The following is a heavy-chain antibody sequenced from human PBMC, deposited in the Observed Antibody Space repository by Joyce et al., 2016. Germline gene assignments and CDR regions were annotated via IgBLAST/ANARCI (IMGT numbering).Heavy chain of an antibody. CDR3: VRGISARPGGPNWFDP. V-gene: IGHV3-74*01. CDR1: GFSFSGYW. D-gene: IGHD6-6*01. J-gene: IGHJ5*02. Sequence: EVQLVESRGGLVQPGGSLRLSCAASGFSFSGYWIHWVRQAPGKGLVWVSRINTDGSSTRFADSVKGRFTISRDNAKNTLYLQMNSLRAEDTAVYYCVRGISARPGGPNWFDPWGQGTLVTVSS. CDR2: INTDGSST.